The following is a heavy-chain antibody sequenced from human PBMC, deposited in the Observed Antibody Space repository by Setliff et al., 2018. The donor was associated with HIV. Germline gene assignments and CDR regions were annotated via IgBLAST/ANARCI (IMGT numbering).Heavy chain of an antibody. CDR2: INNRGDRT. V-gene: IGHV3-23*01. J-gene: IGHJ3*02. CDR1: GFFFSRHV. Sequence: LRLSCEGSGFFFSRHVMSWVRQAPGKGLEWVSGINNRGDRTDYADSVKGRFTISRDNSKNTIYLQMNTLRADDTAVYYCTKDLRRKWLVDDAYEMWGQGTMVTVSS. CDR3: TKDLRRKWLVDDAYEM. D-gene: IGHD6-19*01.